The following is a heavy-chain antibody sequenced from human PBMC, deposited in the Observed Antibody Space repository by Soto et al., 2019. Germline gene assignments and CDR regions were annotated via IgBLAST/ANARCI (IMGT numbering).Heavy chain of an antibody. Sequence: KQSQTLSLTCAISGDSVSSNSAAWNWIRQSPSRGLEWLGRTYYRSKWYNDYAVSVKSRITINPDTSKNQFSLQLNSVTPEDTAVYYCARDLWSGDYYDSSGYYFDYWGQGTLVTVSS. V-gene: IGHV6-1*01. J-gene: IGHJ4*02. CDR2: TYYRSKWYN. CDR1: GDSVSSNSAA. CDR3: ARDLWSGDYYDSSGYYFDY. D-gene: IGHD3-22*01.